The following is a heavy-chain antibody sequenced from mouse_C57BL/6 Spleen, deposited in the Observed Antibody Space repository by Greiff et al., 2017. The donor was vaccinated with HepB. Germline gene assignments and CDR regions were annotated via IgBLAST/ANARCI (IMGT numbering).Heavy chain of an antibody. Sequence: QVQLQQSGAELVRPGASVTLSCKASGYTFTDYEMHWVKQTPVHGLEWIGAIDPETGGTAYNQKFKGKAILTADKSSSTAYMELRSLTSEDSAVYYCTRSEGSYYAMDYWGQGTSVTVSS. CDR1: GYTFTDYE. CDR3: TRSEGSYYAMDY. V-gene: IGHV1-15*01. CDR2: IDPETGGT. J-gene: IGHJ4*01.